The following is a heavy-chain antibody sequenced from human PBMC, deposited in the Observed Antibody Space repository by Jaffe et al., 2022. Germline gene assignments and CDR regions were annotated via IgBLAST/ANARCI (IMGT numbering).Heavy chain of an antibody. CDR1: GYSFTSYW. CDR2: IYPGDSDT. Sequence: EVQLVQSGAEVKKPGESLKISCKGSGYSFTSYWIGWVRQMPGKGLEWMGIIYPGDSDTRYSPSFQGQVTISADKSISTAYLQWSSLKASDTAMYYCVRPENKYGSGSYTDAFDIWGQGTMVTVSS. J-gene: IGHJ3*02. V-gene: IGHV5-51*03. D-gene: IGHD3-10*01. CDR3: VRPENKYGSGSYTDAFDI.